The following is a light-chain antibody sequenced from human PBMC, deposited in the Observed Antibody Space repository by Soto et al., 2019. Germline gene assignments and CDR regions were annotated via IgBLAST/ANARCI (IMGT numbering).Light chain of an antibody. Sequence: EVVMTQSPATLSVSPGERVTLSCRASQSINAHLAWYQQKPGQAPRLLIHGASTRATGIPARFIGSGFGTEFILTISSLQSEDFAVYYCQQYNTWLWTFGQGTKVEIQ. J-gene: IGKJ1*01. V-gene: IGKV3-15*01. CDR2: GAS. CDR3: QQYNTWLWT. CDR1: QSINAH.